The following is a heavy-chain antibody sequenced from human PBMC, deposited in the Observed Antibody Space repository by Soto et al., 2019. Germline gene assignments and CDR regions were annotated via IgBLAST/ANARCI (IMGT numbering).Heavy chain of an antibody. CDR3: ARGYGDYSWFDS. CDR1: GGSVNSKGYY. D-gene: IGHD2-21*02. Sequence: PSGTLSLTCAVTGGSVNSKGYYWVWIRQPPGKGLEWIGTIYFRRNTYDNPSLKSRVTISVDTSKNQFSLGLSSVTAADSAVYYCARGYGDYSWFDSWGQGTLVTVSS. CDR2: IYFRRNT. J-gene: IGHJ5*01. V-gene: IGHV4-39*01.